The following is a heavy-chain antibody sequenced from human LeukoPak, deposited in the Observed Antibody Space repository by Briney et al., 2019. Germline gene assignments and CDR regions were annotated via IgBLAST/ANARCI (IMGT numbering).Heavy chain of an antibody. CDR2: IAGDGAS. J-gene: IGHJ4*02. CDR3: ARDPMTTVTQYYFDY. Sequence: GGSLTLSCAASDSSFRSHDMSWVRQTLEKGLEWVSSIAGDGASFYADSVKGRFTISRDNAKNSLYLQMNSLRAEDTAVYYCARDPMTTVTQYYFDYWGQGTLVTVSS. V-gene: IGHV3-69-1*02. CDR1: DSSFRSHD. D-gene: IGHD4-17*01.